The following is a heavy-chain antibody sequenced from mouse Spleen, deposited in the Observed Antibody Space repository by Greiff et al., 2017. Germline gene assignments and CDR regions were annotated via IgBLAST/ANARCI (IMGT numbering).Heavy chain of an antibody. V-gene: IGHV1-82*01. CDR1: GYAFSSSW. CDR3: ARGVQFY. J-gene: IGHJ3*01. Sequence: VQLQESGPELVKPGASVKISCKASGYAFSSSWMNWVKQRPGKGLEWIGRIYPGDGDTNYNGKFKGKATLTADKSSSTAYMQLSSLTSEDSAVYFCARGVQFYWGQGTLVTVSA. CDR2: IYPGDGDT.